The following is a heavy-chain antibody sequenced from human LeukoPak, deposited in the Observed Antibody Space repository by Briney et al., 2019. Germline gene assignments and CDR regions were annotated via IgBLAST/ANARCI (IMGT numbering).Heavy chain of an antibody. Sequence: PSETLSLTCTVSGGSISSSSYYWGWIRQPPGKGLEWIGSIYYSGSTYYNPSLKSRVTISVDTSKNQFSLKLSSVTAADTAVYYCARAGARSWTARPYYFDYWGQGTLVTVSS. CDR1: GGSISSSSYY. CDR2: IYYSGST. J-gene: IGHJ4*02. CDR3: ARAGARSWTARPYYFDY. D-gene: IGHD6-13*01. V-gene: IGHV4-39*07.